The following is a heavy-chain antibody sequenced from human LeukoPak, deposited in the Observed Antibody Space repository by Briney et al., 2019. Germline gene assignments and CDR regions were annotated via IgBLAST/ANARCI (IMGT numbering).Heavy chain of an antibody. CDR1: GGSISDSY. J-gene: IGHJ4*02. CDR3: ARVAVTTDYFDY. Sequence: SETLSLTCLVSGGSISDSYWSWIRQPPGKGLEWIGYISYSGSTNSNPSLKSRVTISVDTSKSQFSLTLNSVTAADTAVYYCARVAVTTDYFDYWGQGTLVTVSS. D-gene: IGHD4-11*01. V-gene: IGHV4-59*01. CDR2: ISYSGST.